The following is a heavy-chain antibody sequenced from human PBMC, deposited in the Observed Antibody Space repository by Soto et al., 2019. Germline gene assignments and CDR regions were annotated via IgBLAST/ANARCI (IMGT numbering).Heavy chain of an antibody. CDR3: AKDTSPRIAAAGSPDYYYYGMDV. J-gene: IGHJ6*02. D-gene: IGHD6-13*01. CDR2: ISYDGSNK. V-gene: IGHV3-30*18. CDR1: GFTFSSYG. Sequence: QVQLVESGGGVVQPGRSLRLSCAASGFTFSSYGMHWVRQAPGKGLEWVAVISYDGSNKYYADSVKGRFTISRDNSKNTLYLQMNSLRAEDTAVYYCAKDTSPRIAAAGSPDYYYYGMDVWGQGTTVTVSS.